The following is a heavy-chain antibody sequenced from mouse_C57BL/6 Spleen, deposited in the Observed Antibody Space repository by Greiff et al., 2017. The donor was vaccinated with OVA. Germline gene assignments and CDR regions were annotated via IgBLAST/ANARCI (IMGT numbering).Heavy chain of an antibody. CDR2: INPSNGGT. V-gene: IGHV1-53*01. CDR3: ASLITTVVDYFDY. Sequence: VQLQQSGTELVKPGASVKLSCKASGYTFTSYWMHWVKQRPGQGLEWIGNINPSNGGTNYNEKFKSKATLTVDKSSSTAYMQLSSLTSEDSAVYYCASLITTVVDYFDYWGQGTTLTVSS. D-gene: IGHD1-1*01. J-gene: IGHJ2*01. CDR1: GYTFTSYW.